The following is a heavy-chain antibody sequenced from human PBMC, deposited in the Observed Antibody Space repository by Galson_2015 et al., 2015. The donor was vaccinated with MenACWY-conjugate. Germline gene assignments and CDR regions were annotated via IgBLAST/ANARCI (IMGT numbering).Heavy chain of an antibody. J-gene: IGHJ5*01. CDR3: ASGGRSDNSGYTDAFAS. Sequence: SLRLSCAASGFTFSNYYMDWVRQAPGKGLEWVGRIRNKLYSYTTEYAASVQARLTISRNDTKNSSHLQLNALKTEDTAVYFCASGGRSDNSGYTDAFASWGQGTLVTVSS. CDR2: IRNKLYSYTT. V-gene: IGHV3-72*01. D-gene: IGHD3-22*01. CDR1: GFTFSNYY.